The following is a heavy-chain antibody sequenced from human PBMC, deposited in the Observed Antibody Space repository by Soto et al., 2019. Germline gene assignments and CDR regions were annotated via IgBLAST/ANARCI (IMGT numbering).Heavy chain of an antibody. V-gene: IGHV3-66*01. J-gene: IGHJ4*02. CDR3: ARDGSGH. CDR2: IYTGGGT. CDR1: GLTVSTNP. Sequence: EVELVESGGGLVQPGGSLRLSCAASGLTVSTNPMSWVRQAPGKGLEWVSVIYTGGGTHYADSVKGRFTISRDNSKNTVNLQMNSLRPEGTAVYYCARDGSGHWGQGTLVTVSS.